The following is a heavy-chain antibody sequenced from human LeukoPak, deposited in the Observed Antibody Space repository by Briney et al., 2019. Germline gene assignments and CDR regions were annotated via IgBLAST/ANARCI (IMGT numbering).Heavy chain of an antibody. V-gene: IGHV3-33*01. Sequence: GGSLRLSCAASGFTFSSYGMPWVRQAPGKGLEWVAVIWYDGSNKYYADSVKGRFTISRDNSKNTLYLQMNSLRAEDTAVYYCRRGPGGGAFDYWGQGTLVTVSS. CDR1: GFTFSSYG. CDR2: IWYDGSNK. D-gene: IGHD2-2*01. CDR3: RRGPGGGAFDY. J-gene: IGHJ4*02.